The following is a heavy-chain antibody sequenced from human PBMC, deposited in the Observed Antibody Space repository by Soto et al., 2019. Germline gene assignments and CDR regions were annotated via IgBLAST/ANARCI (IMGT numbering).Heavy chain of an antibody. Sequence: QVHLVQSGAEGKKPGASVKVSCKASGYTFTSYGITWVRQALGQGLEWMGWISAHNGNTDYAQKLQGRVSVTRDTSTSTAYMELRSLISDDTAVYYCARGRYVDYWGQGALVTVSS. CDR3: ARGRYVDY. D-gene: IGHD1-1*01. CDR2: ISAHNGNT. CDR1: GYTFTSYG. J-gene: IGHJ4*02. V-gene: IGHV1-18*01.